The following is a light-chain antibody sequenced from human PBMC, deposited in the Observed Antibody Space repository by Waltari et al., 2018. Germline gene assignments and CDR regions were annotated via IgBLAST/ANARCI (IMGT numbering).Light chain of an antibody. V-gene: IGKV1-9*01. CDR1: PGISSY. CDR3: QQLISYPLT. Sequence: IQLTQAPSSLSASVADRVTITCRPSPGISSYLAWYQQKPGKAPKLLIYAASTLQSGVPSRFSGSGYGTDFTLTISSRQPEDFATYYCQQLISYPLTFGGGTRVEI. CDR2: AAS. J-gene: IGKJ4*01.